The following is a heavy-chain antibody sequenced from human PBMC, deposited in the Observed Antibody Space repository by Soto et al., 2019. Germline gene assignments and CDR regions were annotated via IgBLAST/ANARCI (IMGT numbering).Heavy chain of an antibody. D-gene: IGHD6-19*01. CDR3: AKAGGIAGAGTEFRDFDT. J-gene: IGHJ4*02. CDR2: ISWNSGSI. V-gene: IGHV3-9*01. Sequence: EVQLVESGGGLVQPGRSLRLSCAASGFTFDDYAMHWVRQAPGKGLEWVSGISWNSGSIGYADSVKGRFTISRDNAKNPRNLQRNRRRAEDTAWYYCAKAGGIAGAGTEFRDFDTWGQGTRVTVSS. CDR1: GFTFDDYA.